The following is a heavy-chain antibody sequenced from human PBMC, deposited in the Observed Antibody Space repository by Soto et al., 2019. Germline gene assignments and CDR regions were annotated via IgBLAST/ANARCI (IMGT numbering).Heavy chain of an antibody. V-gene: IGHV1-3*04. J-gene: IGHJ4*02. D-gene: IGHD2-15*01. Sequence: QVQLVQSGAEVKKPGASVKVSCKASGYTFTSYAMYWVRQAPGQRLEWMGWINTGNGNTKYSQKFQGRVTITSDTSASTAYMELSSLRSEDTAVYYCARGYCSGGSCYFDYWGQGTLVTVSS. CDR1: GYTFTSYA. CDR3: ARGYCSGGSCYFDY. CDR2: INTGNGNT.